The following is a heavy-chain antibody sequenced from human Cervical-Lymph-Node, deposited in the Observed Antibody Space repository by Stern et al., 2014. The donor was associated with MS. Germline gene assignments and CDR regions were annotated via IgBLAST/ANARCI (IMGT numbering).Heavy chain of an antibody. V-gene: IGHV4-61*02. Sequence: QLQLQESGPGLVKPSQTLSLTCTVSGGSISSGSYYWSWIRQPAGKGLEWNGRIYTSGSTNYNPSLKSRVTISVDTSKNQFSLKLSSVTAADTAVYYCARDCRLRYFDNYGMDVWGQGTTVTVSS. CDR2: IYTSGST. CDR3: ARDCRLRYFDNYGMDV. J-gene: IGHJ6*02. D-gene: IGHD3-9*01. CDR1: GGSISSGSYY.